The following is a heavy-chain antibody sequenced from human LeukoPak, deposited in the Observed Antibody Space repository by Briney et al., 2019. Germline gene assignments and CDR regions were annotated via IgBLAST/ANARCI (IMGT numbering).Heavy chain of an antibody. CDR1: GDSVSNNNAA. D-gene: IGHD3-16*01. CDR3: ASSSLRGSDAFDI. CDR2: TYYRSKWYT. V-gene: IGHV6-1*01. Sequence: SQTLSLTCAISGDSVSNNNAAWNWIRQSPSRGLEWLGRTYYRSKWYTDYAVSVSSRITINPDASKNQFSLQLNSVTSEDTAVYYCASSSLRGSDAFDIWGQGTMVTVSP. J-gene: IGHJ3*02.